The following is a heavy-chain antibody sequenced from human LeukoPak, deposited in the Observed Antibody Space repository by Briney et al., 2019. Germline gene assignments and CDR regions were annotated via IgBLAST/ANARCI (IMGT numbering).Heavy chain of an antibody. V-gene: IGHV1-58*01. D-gene: IGHD3-22*01. J-gene: IGHJ4*02. Sequence: TSVKVSCKASGFTFTSSPVQWVRQARGQRLEVIGWIFVGSGNTNYAQKFQERVTITRDMSTSTAYMELSSLRSEDTAVYYCAAATDRSGYLLTRWGQGTLVTVSS. CDR1: GFTFTSSP. CDR2: IFVGSGNT. CDR3: AAATDRSGYLLTR.